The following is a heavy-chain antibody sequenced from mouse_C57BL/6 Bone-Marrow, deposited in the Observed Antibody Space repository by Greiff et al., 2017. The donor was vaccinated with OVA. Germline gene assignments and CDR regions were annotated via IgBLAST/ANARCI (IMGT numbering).Heavy chain of an antibody. J-gene: IGHJ4*01. CDR3: TRVYSNYYAKDY. Sequence: VQLKESGAELVRPGASVTLSCKASGYTFTDYEMHWVKQTPVHGLEWIGAIDPETGGTDYHQKFKGKAILPADKSSSPAYMEISSLTSEDSDVYYCTRVYSNYYAKDYWGQGTSVTVSS. CDR2: IDPETGGT. V-gene: IGHV1-15*01. D-gene: IGHD2-5*01. CDR1: GYTFTDYE.